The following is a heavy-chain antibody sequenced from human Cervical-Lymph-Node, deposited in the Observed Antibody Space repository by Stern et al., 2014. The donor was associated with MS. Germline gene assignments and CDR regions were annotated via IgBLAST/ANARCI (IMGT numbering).Heavy chain of an antibody. V-gene: IGHV1-69*01. D-gene: IGHD1-14*01. CDR2: IIPVFGTP. CDR3: ARGASSAAWYKHAVDV. CDR1: GDTSNTDA. J-gene: IGHJ6*02. Sequence: VQLVESGAEVQKPGSSVKVSCKASGDTSNTDAIHWVRQAPGQELEWMGGIIPVFGTPVYAQIFKGRVSIAADESTATDYMELSSLRSDDTAVYYCARGASSAAWYKHAVDVWGQGTTVTVSS.